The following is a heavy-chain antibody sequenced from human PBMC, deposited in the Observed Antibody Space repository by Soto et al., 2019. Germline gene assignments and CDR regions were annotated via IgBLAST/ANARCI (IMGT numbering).Heavy chain of an antibody. D-gene: IGHD4-17*01. J-gene: IGHJ3*02. V-gene: IGHV1-18*04. CDR3: ARDPTVVSPDAFDI. CDR1: GYTFTSFG. CDR2: ISGNDGNK. Sequence: GASVKVSCKASGYTFTSFGISCVRQAPGQVLEWMGWISGNDGNKNYAQKIQGRVTMTTDTSTSTAYMELRSLRSDDTAVYYCARDPTVVSPDAFDIWGQGTMVTVSS.